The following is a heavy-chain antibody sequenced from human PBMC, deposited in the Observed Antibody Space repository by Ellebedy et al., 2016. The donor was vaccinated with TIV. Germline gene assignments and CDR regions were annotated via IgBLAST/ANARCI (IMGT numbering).Heavy chain of an antibody. Sequence: GGSLRLXXKASGYTFSNHWIAWVRQKPGKGLEWMGIIYPGDSDTRYRKSFQGQVTISWDKSITTAYLQWSSLKASDTAMYYCARRDTTMGVDSWGQGTLVTVSS. CDR3: ARRDTTMGVDS. D-gene: IGHD5-18*01. V-gene: IGHV5-51*01. J-gene: IGHJ4*02. CDR1: GYTFSNHW. CDR2: IYPGDSDT.